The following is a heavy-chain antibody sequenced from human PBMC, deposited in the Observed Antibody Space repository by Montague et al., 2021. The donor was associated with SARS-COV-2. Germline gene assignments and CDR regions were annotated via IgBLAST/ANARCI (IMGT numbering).Heavy chain of an antibody. Sequence: SETLSLTCSVSGGSLSTYYWSWIRQPPGKGLEWIGYIDDSGRTRYNPSLKSRATISLDLSKNQFSLDLNSVTAADTAVYYCARNAYNRYGLDVWGQGTTVTVSS. CDR2: IDDSGRT. J-gene: IGHJ6*02. CDR1: GGSLSTYY. CDR3: ARNAYNRYGLDV. V-gene: IGHV4-59*08. D-gene: IGHD1-1*01.